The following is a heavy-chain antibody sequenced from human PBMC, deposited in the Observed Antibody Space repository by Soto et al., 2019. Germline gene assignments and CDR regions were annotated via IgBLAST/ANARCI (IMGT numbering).Heavy chain of an antibody. CDR3: TKVRRRSDHRFDP. V-gene: IGHV3-30*18. Sequence: QVQLVESGGGVVHPGRSLRLSCATSGFSSYAMHWVRQAPGKGLEWVAGISYDGSDKHYADSVKGRFTISRDNSKNTLYLQMNSLRSEDTAVYYCTKVRRRSDHRFDPWGQGTLVTVSS. CDR1: GFSSYA. D-gene: IGHD4-17*01. CDR2: ISYDGSDK. J-gene: IGHJ5*02.